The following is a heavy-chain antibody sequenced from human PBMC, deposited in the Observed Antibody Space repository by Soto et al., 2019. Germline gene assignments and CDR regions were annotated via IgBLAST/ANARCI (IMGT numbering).Heavy chain of an antibody. J-gene: IGHJ4*02. V-gene: IGHV3-33*01. CDR3: ARDVRIYDSSGYYVGDFDY. CDR1: GFTFSSYG. CDR2: IWYDGSNK. D-gene: IGHD3-22*01. Sequence: QVQLVESGGGVVQPGRSLRLSCAASGFTFSSYGMHWVRQAPGKGLEWVAVIWYDGSNKYYADSVKGRFTISRDNSKNTLHLQMNSLRAEDTAVYYCARDVRIYDSSGYYVGDFDYWGQGTLVTVSS.